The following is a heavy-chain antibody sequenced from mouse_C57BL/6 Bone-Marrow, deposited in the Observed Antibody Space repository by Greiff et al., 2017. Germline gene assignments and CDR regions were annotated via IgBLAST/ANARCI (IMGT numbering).Heavy chain of an antibody. J-gene: IGHJ2*01. Sequence: QVQLQQSGAELVKPGASVTISCKVSGYAFSSYWMNWVKQRPGKGLEWIGQIYPGDGDTNNNGKFKGKATLTADKSSSTAYMQLSSLTSEDSAVYFCARGDGSSYDYFDYWGQGTTLTVSS. CDR2: IYPGDGDT. CDR1: GYAFSSYW. CDR3: ARGDGSSYDYFDY. V-gene: IGHV1-80*01. D-gene: IGHD1-1*01.